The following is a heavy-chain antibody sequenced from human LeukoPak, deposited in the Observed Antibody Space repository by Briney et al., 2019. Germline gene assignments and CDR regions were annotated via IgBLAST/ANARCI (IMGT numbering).Heavy chain of an antibody. CDR3: ARVDRGDYYYYYYMDV. CDR1: GFTFSSYE. V-gene: IGHV3-48*03. CDR2: ISSSGSTI. J-gene: IGHJ6*03. Sequence: GRSLRLSCAASGFTFSSYEMNWVRQAPGKGLEWVSYISSSGSTIYYADSVKGRFTISRDNAKNSLYLQMNSLRAEDTAVYYCARVDRGDYYYYYYMDVWGKGTTVTISS. D-gene: IGHD3-10*01.